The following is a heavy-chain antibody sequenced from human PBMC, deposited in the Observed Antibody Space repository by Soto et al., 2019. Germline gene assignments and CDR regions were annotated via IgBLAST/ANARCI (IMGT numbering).Heavy chain of an antibody. D-gene: IGHD6-13*01. Sequence: WIRQPPGKGLEWVGRIKSKTDGGTTDYAAPVKGRFTISRDDSKNTLYLQMNSLKTEDTAVYYCTTDGYSSSMNYYYYYGMDVWGQGTTVTSP. CDR3: TTDGYSSSMNYYYYYGMDV. J-gene: IGHJ6*02. V-gene: IGHV3-15*01. CDR2: IKSKTDGGTT.